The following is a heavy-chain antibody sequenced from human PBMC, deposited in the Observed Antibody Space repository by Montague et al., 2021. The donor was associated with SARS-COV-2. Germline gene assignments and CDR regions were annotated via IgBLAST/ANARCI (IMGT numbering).Heavy chain of an antibody. CDR1: GGSFSGYY. D-gene: IGHD3-10*01. Sequence: SETLSLTCAVSGGSFSGYYWSWIRQPPGKGLEWIGEINHSGSTDYNPSLKSRVTISIDTSKNQFSLKLSSVTAADTAVYYCARGRRILLWFGELLSGGDYYGMDVWGQGTMVTVSS. V-gene: IGHV4-34*01. J-gene: IGHJ6*02. CDR3: ARGRRILLWFGELLSGGDYYGMDV. CDR2: INHSGST.